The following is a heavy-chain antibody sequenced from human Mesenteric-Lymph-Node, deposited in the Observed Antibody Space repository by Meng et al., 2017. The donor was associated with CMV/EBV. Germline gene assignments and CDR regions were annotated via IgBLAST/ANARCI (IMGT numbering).Heavy chain of an antibody. CDR1: GFTLSSHY. CDR2: IYSGGTK. Sequence: GESLKISCAASGFTLSSHYMSWVRQAPGKELEWVSVIYSGGTKYYADFVEGRFTISRDDSKSTLYLQMNNLRGDDTAVYYCAKRATSYFDLWGRGTLVTVSS. CDR3: AKRATSYFDL. J-gene: IGHJ2*01. V-gene: IGHV3-53*01.